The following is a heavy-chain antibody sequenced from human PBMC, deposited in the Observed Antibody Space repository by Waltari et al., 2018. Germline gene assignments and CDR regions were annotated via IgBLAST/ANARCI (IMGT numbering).Heavy chain of an antibody. CDR2: IYTSGST. D-gene: IGHD3-9*01. J-gene: IGHJ2*01. V-gene: IGHV4-4*07. CDR1: GGAISSYY. CDR3: AREAPYYDILTGYYNAEAWYFDL. Sequence: QVQLQESGPGLVKPSETLSLTCTVYGGAISSYYWSWIRQPAGKGLEWIGRIYTSGSTNYNPSLKSRVTISVDKSKNQFSLKLSSVTAADTAVYYCAREAPYYDILTGYYNAEAWYFDLWGRGTLVTVSS.